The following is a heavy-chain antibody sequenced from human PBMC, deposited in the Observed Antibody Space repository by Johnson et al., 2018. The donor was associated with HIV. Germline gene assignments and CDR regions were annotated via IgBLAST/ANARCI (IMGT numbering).Heavy chain of an antibody. CDR1: GFTFSSYA. CDR3: AKDLFREDNFWSGYSFSAFDI. V-gene: IGHV3-23*01. CDR2: ISGNGGST. D-gene: IGHD3-3*01. J-gene: IGHJ3*02. Sequence: EVLLLESGGGLVQPGGSLRLSCAASGFTFSSYAMSWVRQAPGKGLEWVSAISGNGGSTYYANSVKGRFTISRANSKNTLYVQMGSLRAEDTAIYYCAKDLFREDNFWSGYSFSAFDIWGQGTMVTVSS.